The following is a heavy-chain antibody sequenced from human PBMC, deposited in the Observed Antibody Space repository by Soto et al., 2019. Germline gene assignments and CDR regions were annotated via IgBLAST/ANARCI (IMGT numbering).Heavy chain of an antibody. CDR2: INIGSGNT. Sequence: QVQLVQSGAEEKKPGASVKVSGKASGYAFSSYAMHWVRQAPGQRLEWMGWINIGSGNTEYSQNFQDRITITRDTSASTVYMELSGLRSEDTAVYYCARDGGDCGYRLAYYYYIGMDVWGQGTAVTVSS. J-gene: IGHJ6*02. D-gene: IGHD2-21*02. V-gene: IGHV1-3*05. CDR3: ARDGGDCGYRLAYYYYIGMDV. CDR1: GYAFSSYA.